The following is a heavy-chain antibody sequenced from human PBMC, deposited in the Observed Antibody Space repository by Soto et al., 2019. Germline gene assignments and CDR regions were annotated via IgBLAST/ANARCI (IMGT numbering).Heavy chain of an antibody. CDR2: ISYDGSNK. V-gene: IGHV3-30-3*01. CDR1: GFTFSSYA. Sequence: GGSLRLSCAASGFTFSSYAMHWVRQAPGKGLEWVAVISYDGSNKYYADSVKGRFTISRDNSKNTLYLQMNSLRAEDTAVYYCARDRTIFGVVIDYFDYWGQGTLVTVSS. D-gene: IGHD3-3*01. J-gene: IGHJ4*02. CDR3: ARDRTIFGVVIDYFDY.